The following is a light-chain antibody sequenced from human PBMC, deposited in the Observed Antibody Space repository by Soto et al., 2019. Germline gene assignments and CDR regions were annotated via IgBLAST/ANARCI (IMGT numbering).Light chain of an antibody. CDR2: AVS. CDR3: SSYTSDSSYV. Sequence: LTQPASVSGSPGQSITISCTGTSSDVGLYDYVSWYRQHPGKAPQLMIYAVSNRPSGVSNRFSASKSGNTASLFISGLQAEDEADYYCSSYTSDSSYVFGSGTKVTVL. CDR1: SSDVGLYDY. V-gene: IGLV2-14*01. J-gene: IGLJ1*01.